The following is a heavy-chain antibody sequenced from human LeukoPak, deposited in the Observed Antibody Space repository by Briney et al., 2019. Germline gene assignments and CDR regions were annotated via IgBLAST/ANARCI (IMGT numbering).Heavy chain of an antibody. J-gene: IGHJ3*02. V-gene: IGHV4-39*01. CDR2: IFYSGST. D-gene: IGHD1-26*01. CDR3: ARSVGVGATTPFLQGAFDI. CDR1: GGSLSRSTYY. Sequence: SETLSLTCTVSGGSLSRSTYYWGWIRQPPGKGLQWIGNIFYSGSTYYNPSLESRLTMSVDTSKNQFSLKLSSVTAADTAVYYCARSVGVGATTPFLQGAFDIWGQGTMVTVSS.